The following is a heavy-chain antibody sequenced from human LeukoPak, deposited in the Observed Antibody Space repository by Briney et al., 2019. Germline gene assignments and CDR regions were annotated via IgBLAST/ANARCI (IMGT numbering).Heavy chain of an antibody. CDR1: GYTFTSYG. Sequence: VASVNVSCKASGYTFTSYGISWVRQAPGQGLEWMGWISTYNGNREYAQQVQGRVTMTTDKSTSTAYMELRSLRSDDTAVYYCARTNNNWFDPWGQGTLVTVSS. J-gene: IGHJ5*02. CDR3: ARTNNNWFDP. V-gene: IGHV1-18*01. CDR2: ISTYNGNR.